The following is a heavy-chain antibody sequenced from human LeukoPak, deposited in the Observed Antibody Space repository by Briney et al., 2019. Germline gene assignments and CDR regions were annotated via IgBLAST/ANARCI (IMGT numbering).Heavy chain of an antibody. CDR1: GITVSSYY. CDR3: TRHQYDAFEI. J-gene: IGHJ3*02. D-gene: IGHD4-11*01. CDR2: IYGGGGT. Sequence: HPGGSLRLSCAASGITVSSYYMSWVRQAPGKGLEWVLVIYGGGGTYYADSAKGRFAISRDNSKNTLYLQISSLRAEDTAIYYCTRHQYDAFEIWGQGTMVTVSS. V-gene: IGHV3-53*01.